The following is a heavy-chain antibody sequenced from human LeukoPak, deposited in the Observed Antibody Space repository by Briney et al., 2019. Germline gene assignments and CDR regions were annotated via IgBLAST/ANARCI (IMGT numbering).Heavy chain of an antibody. Sequence: ASVKVSCKASGYTFTSYYMHWVRQAPGQGLEWMGIINPSGGSTSYAQKFQGRVTMTRDTSTSTVYMELSSLRSEDTAVYYCARGGRVATIGGDLRYWGQGTLVTVSS. CDR1: GYTFTSYY. J-gene: IGHJ4*02. CDR2: INPSGGST. D-gene: IGHD5-12*01. V-gene: IGHV1-46*01. CDR3: ARGGRVATIGGDLRY.